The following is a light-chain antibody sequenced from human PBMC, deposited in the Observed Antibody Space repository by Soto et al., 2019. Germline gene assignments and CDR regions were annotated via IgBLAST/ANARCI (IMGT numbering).Light chain of an antibody. J-gene: IGKJ5*01. Sequence: EMVLTQSPGTLSLSPGEGATLSCRASQSVSSSYIAWYQQRPGQTPSLLIYGASTRATGIPDGFSGSGSGTHFTLTISRLEPGDFAVYYCQHFGGTTFTFGQGTRLEIK. CDR2: GAS. V-gene: IGKV3-20*01. CDR1: QSVSSSY. CDR3: QHFGGTTFT.